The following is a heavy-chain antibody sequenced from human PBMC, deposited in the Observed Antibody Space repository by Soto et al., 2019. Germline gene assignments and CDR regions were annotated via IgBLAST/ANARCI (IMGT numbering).Heavy chain of an antibody. D-gene: IGHD3-3*01. V-gene: IGHV3-48*01. CDR2: ISSSSSTI. CDR3: TRDQDDFSYCYYMDV. J-gene: IGHJ6*03. Sequence: GSLRLSCAASGFTFSSYSMNWVRQAPGKGLEWVSYISSSSSTIYYADSVKGRFTISRDNAKNSLYLQMNSLRAEDTAVYYCTRDQDDFSYCYYMDVWGKGTTVTVSS. CDR1: GFTFSSYS.